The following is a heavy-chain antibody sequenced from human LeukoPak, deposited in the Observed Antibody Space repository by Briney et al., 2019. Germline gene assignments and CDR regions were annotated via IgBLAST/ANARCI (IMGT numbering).Heavy chain of an antibody. D-gene: IGHD3-16*02. CDR3: AKITAANVWGNYRFDY. V-gene: IGHV3-23*01. Sequence: GGSLRLSCAASGFTFSSYAMSWVRQAPGKGLEWVSGISGSGGSTYYADSVKGRFTISRDNSKNTLYLQMNSLRAEDTAVYYCAKITAANVWGNYRFDYWGQGTLVTVSS. CDR2: ISGSGGST. J-gene: IGHJ4*02. CDR1: GFTFSSYA.